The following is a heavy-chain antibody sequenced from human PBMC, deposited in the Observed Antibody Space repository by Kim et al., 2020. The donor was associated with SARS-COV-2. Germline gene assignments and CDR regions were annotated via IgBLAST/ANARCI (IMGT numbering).Heavy chain of an antibody. CDR2: KWYN. V-gene: IGHV6-1*01. Sequence: KWYNDYSPAGKGRITISPDTSKNHCSLQLNSVSPEDTAVYYCARGYAFDIWGPGTLVTVSS. J-gene: IGHJ3*02. CDR3: ARGYAFDI.